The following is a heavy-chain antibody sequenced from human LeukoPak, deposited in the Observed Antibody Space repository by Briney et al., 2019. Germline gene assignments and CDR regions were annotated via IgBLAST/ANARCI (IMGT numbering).Heavy chain of an antibody. D-gene: IGHD3-10*01. V-gene: IGHV3-23*01. CDR2: LSRGGTYT. CDR3: GKAGPGSYTGPFVEF. J-gene: IGHJ4*02. CDR1: GFSFSSYS. Sequence: GGSLRLSCAASGFSFSSYSMTWVRQAPGKGLEWVSILSRGGTYTFYPDSVMGRFTISRDNARSMLYLQMNSLTGEDTAVSYSGKAGPGSYTGPFVEFWGQGLLVPVSS.